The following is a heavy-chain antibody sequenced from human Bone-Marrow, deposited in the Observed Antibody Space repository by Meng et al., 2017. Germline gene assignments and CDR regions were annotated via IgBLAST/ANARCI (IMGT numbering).Heavy chain of an antibody. V-gene: IGHV1-69*01. CDR2: IIPIFGTA. CDR1: GGTFSSYA. J-gene: IGHJ4*02. Sequence: VQRVHSGAEGKKPGSPVKVSCKASGGTFSSYAISWVRQAPGQGLEWMGGIIPIFGTANYAQKFQGRVTITADESTSTAYMELSSLRSEDTAVYYCARGGYSYGLVGIFDYWGQGTLVTVSS. CDR3: ARGGYSYGLVGIFDY. D-gene: IGHD5-18*01.